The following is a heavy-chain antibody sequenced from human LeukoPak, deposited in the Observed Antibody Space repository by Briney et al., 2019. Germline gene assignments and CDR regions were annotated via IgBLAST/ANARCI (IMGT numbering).Heavy chain of an antibody. Sequence: SETLSLTCTVSGGSISSGDYYWSWIRQHPGKGLEWIGYIYYSGSTYYNPSLKSRVTISVDTSKNQFSLKLSSVTAADTAVYYCARVLMVYRDAFDIWGQGTMVTVSS. J-gene: IGHJ3*02. CDR1: GGSISSGDYY. CDR3: ARVLMVYRDAFDI. D-gene: IGHD2-8*01. V-gene: IGHV4-31*03. CDR2: IYYSGST.